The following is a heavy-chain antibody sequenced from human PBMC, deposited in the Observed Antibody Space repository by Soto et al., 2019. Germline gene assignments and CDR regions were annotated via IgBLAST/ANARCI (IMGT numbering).Heavy chain of an antibody. CDR2: ISYDGSNK. V-gene: IGHV3-30*18. CDR1: GFTFSSYG. Sequence: GGSLRLSCAASGFTFSSYGMHWVRQAPGKGLEWVAVISYDGSNKYYADSVKGRFTISRDNSKNTLYLQMNSLRAEDTAVYYCAKAACSGGSCYPLDEDYYGMDVWGQGTTVTVSS. CDR3: AKAACSGGSCYPLDEDYYGMDV. D-gene: IGHD2-15*01. J-gene: IGHJ6*02.